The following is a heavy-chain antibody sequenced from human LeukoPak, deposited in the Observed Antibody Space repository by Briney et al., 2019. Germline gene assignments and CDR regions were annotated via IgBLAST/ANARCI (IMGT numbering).Heavy chain of an antibody. CDR1: GFTFRDSA. D-gene: IGHD3-22*01. CDR2: ISGSGGST. Sequence: PGGSLRLSCAASGFTFRDSAMTWVRQAPGKGLEWVSGISGSGGSTYYADSVKGRFTISRDNSKNTLYLQMNSLRAEDTAVYYCAKTYYYDSSGYYYWYFDLWGRGTLVTVSS. V-gene: IGHV3-23*01. J-gene: IGHJ2*01. CDR3: AKTYYYDSSGYYYWYFDL.